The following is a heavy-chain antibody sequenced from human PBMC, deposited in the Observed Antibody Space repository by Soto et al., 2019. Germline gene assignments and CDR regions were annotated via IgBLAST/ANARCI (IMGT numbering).Heavy chain of an antibody. Sequence: SETLSLTCTVSDGYVSSPTYYWGWVRQPPGKGLQWIGNVYYSGSTFYNPSLKSRVTVSIDTSKNQFSLSLGALTASDTAVYYCARVLTGSRAFDFWGQRALVT. CDR3: ARVLTGSRAFDF. V-gene: IGHV4-39*01. J-gene: IGHJ4*02. CDR1: DGYVSSPTYY. CDR2: VYYSGST. D-gene: IGHD1-20*01.